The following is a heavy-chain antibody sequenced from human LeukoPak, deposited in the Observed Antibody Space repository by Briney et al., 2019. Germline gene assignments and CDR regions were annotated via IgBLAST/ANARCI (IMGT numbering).Heavy chain of an antibody. CDR2: INHSGST. J-gene: IGHJ6*04. V-gene: IGHV4-34*01. Sequence: SETLSLTCAVYGGSFSGYYWSWIRQPPGKGLEWIGEINHSGSTNYNPSLKSRVTISVDTSKNQFSLKLSSVTAADTAVYYCARRDYGSGSYYNLYHYYGMDVWGKGTTVTVSS. CDR3: ARRDYGSGSYYNLYHYYGMDV. D-gene: IGHD3-10*01. CDR1: GGSFSGYY.